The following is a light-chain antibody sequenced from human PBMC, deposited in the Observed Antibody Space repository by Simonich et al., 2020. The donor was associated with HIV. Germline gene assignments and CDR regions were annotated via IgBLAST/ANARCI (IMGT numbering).Light chain of an antibody. Sequence: QSVLTPPPSASGTPGQRVTISCSGSSSNIRSNTVNWYQQLPGTAPKLLIYSNNQRPSGVPDRFSGSKSGTSASLAISGLQSEDEADYYCTAWDDSLNGRVFGGGTKLTVL. CDR3: TAWDDSLNGRV. J-gene: IGLJ2*01. CDR1: SSNIRSNT. CDR2: SNN. V-gene: IGLV1-44*01.